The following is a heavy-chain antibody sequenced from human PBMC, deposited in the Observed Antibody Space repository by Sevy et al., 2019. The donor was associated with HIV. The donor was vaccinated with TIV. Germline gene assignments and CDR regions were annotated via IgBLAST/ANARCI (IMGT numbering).Heavy chain of an antibody. CDR3: ARESIGSVGDFHY. J-gene: IGHJ4*02. CDR2: IYSSGST. V-gene: IGHV4-59*01. CDR1: GDFINLYF. D-gene: IGHD6-6*01. Sequence: SETLSLTCSVSGDFINLYFWSWIRQPPGKGLEWIGYIYSSGSTNYNPSLKSRVTISLATSKDQFSLKLSSVTAADTAVYYCARESIGSVGDFHYWGQGTLVTVSS.